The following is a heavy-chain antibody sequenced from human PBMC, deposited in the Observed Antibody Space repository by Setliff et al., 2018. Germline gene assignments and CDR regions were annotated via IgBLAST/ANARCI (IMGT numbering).Heavy chain of an antibody. Sequence: GASVKVSCKASGYTFTSYGIGWVRQAPGQGLEWMGWISGDNGNTNYAQKIQGRVTMTTDTSTSTAYMEVISLRSDDTAVYYCARDMATGGDTYGFFYWGQGTMVTVSS. CDR3: ARDMATGGDTYGFFY. V-gene: IGHV1-18*01. J-gene: IGHJ4*02. CDR2: ISGDNGNT. CDR1: GYTFTSYG. D-gene: IGHD5-18*01.